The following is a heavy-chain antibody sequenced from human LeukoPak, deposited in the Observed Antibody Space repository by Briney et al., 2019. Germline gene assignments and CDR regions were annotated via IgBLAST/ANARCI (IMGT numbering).Heavy chain of an antibody. J-gene: IGHJ4*02. Sequence: GGYLRLSCAASGFTFSSYSMNWVRQAPGKGLEWVSSISSSSSYIYYADSVKGRFTISRDNAKNSLYLQMNSLRAEDTAVYYCARDVRLVVVPAAMLLGTGRGPLDYWGQGTLVTVSS. D-gene: IGHD2-2*01. CDR3: ARDVRLVVVPAAMLLGTGRGPLDY. CDR1: GFTFSSYS. V-gene: IGHV3-21*01. CDR2: ISSSSSYI.